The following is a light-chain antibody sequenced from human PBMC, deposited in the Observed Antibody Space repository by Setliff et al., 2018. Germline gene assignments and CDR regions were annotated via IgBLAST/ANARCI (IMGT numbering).Light chain of an antibody. CDR1: SSNIGNSF. CDR2: DDN. CDR3: GTWDSSMSADV. J-gene: IGLJ1*01. V-gene: IGLV1-51*01. Sequence: QSVLTQPPSVSAAPGQKVTIACSWSSSNIGNSFVSWYQQFPGTAPRLVIYDDNKRPSGIPDPFSGSRSGTSATLGITGLQTGDEADYYCGTWDSSMSADVFGGGTKVTVL.